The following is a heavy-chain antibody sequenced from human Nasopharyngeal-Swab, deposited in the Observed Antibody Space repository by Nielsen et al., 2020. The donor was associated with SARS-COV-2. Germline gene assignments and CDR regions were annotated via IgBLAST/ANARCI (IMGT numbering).Heavy chain of an antibody. V-gene: IGHV4-34*01. Sequence: CQAPGKGLEWIGEINHSGSTNYNPSLKSRVTISVDTSKNQFSLKLSSVTAADTAVYYCARDSGTSPWGPDAFDIWGQGTMVTVSS. CDR2: INHSGST. J-gene: IGHJ3*02. CDR3: ARDSGTSPWGPDAFDI. D-gene: IGHD7-27*01.